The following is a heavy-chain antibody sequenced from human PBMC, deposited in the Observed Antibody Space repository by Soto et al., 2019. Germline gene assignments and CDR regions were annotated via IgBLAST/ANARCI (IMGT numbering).Heavy chain of an antibody. CDR3: SRALYPRANWFDP. CDR2: INAGNGNT. J-gene: IGHJ5*02. CDR1: GYTFTSYA. D-gene: IGHD2-2*02. V-gene: IGHV1-3*01. Sequence: QVQLVQSGAEVKKPGASVKVSCKASGYTFTSYAMHWVRQAPGQRLEWMGWINAGNGNTKYSQKFQGRVTITRDTSASTAYMELSSLRSEETAVYYCSRALYPRANWFDPWGQGTLVTVSS.